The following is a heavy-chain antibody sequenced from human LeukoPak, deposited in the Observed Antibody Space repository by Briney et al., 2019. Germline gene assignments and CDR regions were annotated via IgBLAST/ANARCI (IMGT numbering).Heavy chain of an antibody. CDR2: IIPIFSTA. Sequence: SVKVSCKASGGTFSSYAISWVRQAPGQGLEWMGGIIPIFSTANYAQKFQGRVTITTDESTSTAYMELSSLRSEDTAVYYCARADDYVWGSYRLMSHYYYYMDVWGKGTTVTVSS. J-gene: IGHJ6*03. D-gene: IGHD3-16*02. V-gene: IGHV1-69*05. CDR1: GGTFSSYA. CDR3: ARADDYVWGSYRLMSHYYYYMDV.